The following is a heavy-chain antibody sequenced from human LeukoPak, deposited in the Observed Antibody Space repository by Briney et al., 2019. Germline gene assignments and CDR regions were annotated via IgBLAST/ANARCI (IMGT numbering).Heavy chain of an antibody. CDR2: INPNSGGT. Sequence: GASVKVSCKASGYTFTGYYMHWVRQAPGQGLEWMGWINPNSGGTNYAQKFQGRVTMTRDTSISTAYMELSRLGSDDTAVYYCARGPIVVVPAAISRESWFDPWGQGTLVTVSS. CDR1: GYTFTGYY. J-gene: IGHJ5*02. D-gene: IGHD2-2*01. V-gene: IGHV1-2*02. CDR3: ARGPIVVVPAAISRESWFDP.